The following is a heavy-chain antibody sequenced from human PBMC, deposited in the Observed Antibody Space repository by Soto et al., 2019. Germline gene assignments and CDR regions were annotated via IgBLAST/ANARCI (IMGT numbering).Heavy chain of an antibody. V-gene: IGHV1-18*01. CDR1: GYTFTSYG. CDR2: ISAYNGNT. J-gene: IGHJ4*02. D-gene: IGHD5-18*01. CDR3: ASSLLVGYGLEGESD. Sequence: QVQLVQSGAEVKKPGASVKVSCKASGYTFTSYGISWVRQAPGQGLEWMGWISAYNGNTNYAQKLQGRVTMTTDTSTRTAYMELRSLRYDDTAVYYCASSLLVGYGLEGESDWGQGTLVTVSS.